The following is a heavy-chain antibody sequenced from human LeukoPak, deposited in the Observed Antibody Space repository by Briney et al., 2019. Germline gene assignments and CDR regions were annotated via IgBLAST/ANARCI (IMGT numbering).Heavy chain of an antibody. CDR3: ARGVEPLAANTLAY. CDR2: LYSDGNT. V-gene: IGHV3-53*01. Sequence: GGSLTLSCAAYGFTAITNDMTWVRQAPGKGLEWVSVLYSDGNTKYAHSVQGRFTISRDNSKNTLYLEMNSLSPDDTAVYYCARGVEPLAANTLAYWGQGTLVSVSS. J-gene: IGHJ4*02. D-gene: IGHD1-14*01. CDR1: GFTAITND.